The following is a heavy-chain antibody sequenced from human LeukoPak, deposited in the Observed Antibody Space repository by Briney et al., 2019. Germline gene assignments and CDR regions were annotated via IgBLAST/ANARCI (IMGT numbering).Heavy chain of an antibody. CDR2: ISAYNGNT. D-gene: IGHD3-9*01. Sequence: ASVSVSCTASGYTFTIYGISWVRQAPGQGRGGMGWISAYNGNTNYAQKHQGRVTMSTDTSTSTAYMELRSLRSDDTAVYYCARSVLRYFDWSTRQGAFDIWGQGTMVTVSS. J-gene: IGHJ3*02. V-gene: IGHV1-18*01. CDR3: ARSVLRYFDWSTRQGAFDI. CDR1: GYTFTIYG.